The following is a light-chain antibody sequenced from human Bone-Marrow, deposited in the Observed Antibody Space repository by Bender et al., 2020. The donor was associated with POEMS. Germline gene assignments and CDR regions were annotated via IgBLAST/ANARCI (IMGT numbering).Light chain of an antibody. Sequence: QSVLTQPPSASGTPGQRVTISCSGGSSNIGSKTVNWYQQLPGMAPKLLIYSDNQRPSGVPDRISGSKSGTSASLAISGLQTEDEADYYCAAWDDSLNGWVFGGGTKLAVL. CDR1: SSNIGSKT. J-gene: IGLJ3*02. V-gene: IGLV1-44*01. CDR3: AAWDDSLNGWV. CDR2: SDN.